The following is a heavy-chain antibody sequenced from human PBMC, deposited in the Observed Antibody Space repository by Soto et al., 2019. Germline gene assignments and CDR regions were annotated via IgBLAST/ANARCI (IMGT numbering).Heavy chain of an antibody. CDR2: IIPIFGSR. CDR3: STVDTGRAFDY. D-gene: IGHD5-18*01. Sequence: ASVTVSWQAAGYGFTSYYLHWVRQAPGQGLEWMGWIIPIFGSRNYAQKFQGRVTITADTSTSTAYMELSSLRSEDTAVYYCSTVDTGRAFDYWGQGTLVTVSS. CDR1: GYGFTSYY. J-gene: IGHJ4*02. V-gene: IGHV1-46*01.